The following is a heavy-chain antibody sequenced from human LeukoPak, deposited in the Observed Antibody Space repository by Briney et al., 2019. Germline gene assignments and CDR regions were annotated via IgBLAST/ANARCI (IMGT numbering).Heavy chain of an antibody. CDR1: GFTFDDYA. J-gene: IGHJ4*02. D-gene: IGHD3-10*01. CDR2: ISWNSGSI. Sequence: PGGSLRLSCAASGFTFDDYAMHWVRQAPGKGLEWVSGISWNSGSIGYADSVKGRFTISRDNAKNSLYLQMNSLRAEDTALYYCAKDYWEDLNMGGFDYWGQGTLVTVSS. CDR3: AKDYWEDLNMGGFDY. V-gene: IGHV3-9*01.